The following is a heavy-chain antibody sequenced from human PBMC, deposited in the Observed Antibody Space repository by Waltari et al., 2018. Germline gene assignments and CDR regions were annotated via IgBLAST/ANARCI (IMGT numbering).Heavy chain of an antibody. Sequence: QVQLQESGPGLVKPSETLSLTCTVSGGSISSHYWSWIRQPPGKGLEWIGYIYYSGSTNYDPSLKSRVTRSVDTSKNQFSLKLSSVTAADTAVYYCARGGYCSGGSCYGYYGMDVWGQGTTVTVSS. CDR2: IYYSGST. J-gene: IGHJ6*02. CDR3: ARGGYCSGGSCYGYYGMDV. V-gene: IGHV4-59*11. D-gene: IGHD2-15*01. CDR1: GGSISSHY.